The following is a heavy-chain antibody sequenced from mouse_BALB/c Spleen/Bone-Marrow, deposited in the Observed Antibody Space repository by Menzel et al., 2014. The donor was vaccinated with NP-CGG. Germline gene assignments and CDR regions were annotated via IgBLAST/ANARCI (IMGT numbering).Heavy chain of an antibody. CDR2: ISSGSITI. J-gene: IGHJ2*01. CDR1: GFSFSSFG. V-gene: IGHV5-17*02. D-gene: IGHD4-1*01. Sequence: EVKLVESGGCLVQPGGSRKLSCSASGFSFSSFGMHWVRQAPEKGLEWVAYISSGSITIFYADTVKGRFTISRDNPKNTLFLQMTSLRSEDTAMYYCTRGGNWEDFDYWGQGTTLTVSS. CDR3: TRGGNWEDFDY.